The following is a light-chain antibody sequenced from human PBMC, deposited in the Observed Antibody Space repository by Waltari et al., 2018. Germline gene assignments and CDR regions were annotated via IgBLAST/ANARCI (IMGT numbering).Light chain of an antibody. CDR2: VNSDGEN. J-gene: IGLJ2*01. Sequence: QLLVTHSPSASASLGPSVKHTCTLSSGHTSYAIACNQYQSEKGPLFLMSVNSDGENNKGDGIPDRFSGSSSGAERYLTIYSLQSEDEADYYCQTWDTNIVVLGGGTKVTVL. V-gene: IGLV4-69*01. CDR1: SGHTSYA. CDR3: QTWDTNIVV.